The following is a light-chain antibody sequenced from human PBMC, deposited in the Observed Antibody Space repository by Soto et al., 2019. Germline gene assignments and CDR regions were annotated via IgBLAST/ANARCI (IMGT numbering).Light chain of an antibody. CDR1: QGIGSY. J-gene: IGKJ2*01. Sequence: DIQLTLSPPFLSASVGDRVTITCRASQGIGSYLACYQQKPGGAPKLLIYAASTLQSGVPSRFSGSGSGTEFTLTISSLQPEDFATYYCQQLYSYPITFGQGTKLESK. CDR3: QQLYSYPIT. V-gene: IGKV1-9*01. CDR2: AAS.